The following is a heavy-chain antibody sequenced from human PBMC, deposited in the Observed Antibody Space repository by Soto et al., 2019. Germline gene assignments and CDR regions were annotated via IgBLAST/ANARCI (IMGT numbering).Heavy chain of an antibody. J-gene: IGHJ4*02. Sequence: QVTLKESGPVLVKPTETLTLTCSVSGFSLSKARMGVSWIRQPPGKALEWLAHIFWNDERSYNTSLKSILTISRDTSKSQVVLTMTNVDPVDTGTYFCARALREGLPIYYFDSWGQGTLVTVSS. CDR1: GFSLSKARMG. CDR3: ARALREGLPIYYFDS. D-gene: IGHD2-15*01. V-gene: IGHV2-26*01. CDR2: IFWNDER.